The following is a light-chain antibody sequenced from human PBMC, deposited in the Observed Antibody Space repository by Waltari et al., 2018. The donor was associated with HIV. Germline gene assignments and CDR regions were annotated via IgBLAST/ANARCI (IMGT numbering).Light chain of an antibody. CDR1: KLGDQY. Sequence: SYELTQSPSLSVSPGQTASITCSGAKLGDQYACWYQQKPGQSPMLVIYEDTKRPSGIPGRFSGSSSGNTATLTIRGTQAVDAADYYCQAWDTSVWVFGGGTKLTVL. CDR2: EDT. V-gene: IGLV3-1*01. J-gene: IGLJ3*02. CDR3: QAWDTSVWV.